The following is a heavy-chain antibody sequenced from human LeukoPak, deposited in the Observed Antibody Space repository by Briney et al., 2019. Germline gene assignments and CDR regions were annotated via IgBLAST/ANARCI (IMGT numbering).Heavy chain of an antibody. Sequence: GGSLRLSCTASGFTFSSYWMTWVRQAPGKGLEWVASIKQDGSEEYYVDSLKGRFTISRDNGKNSLYLQLNSLRAEDTALYYCARVPFGVTSYYYYMDVWGKGTTVTISS. J-gene: IGHJ6*03. D-gene: IGHD3-10*01. CDR3: ARVPFGVTSYYYYMDV. CDR1: GFTFSSYW. V-gene: IGHV3-7*01. CDR2: IKQDGSEE.